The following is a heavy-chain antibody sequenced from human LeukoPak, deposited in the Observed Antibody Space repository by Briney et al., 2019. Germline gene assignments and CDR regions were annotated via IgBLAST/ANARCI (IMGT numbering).Heavy chain of an antibody. CDR2: IKKDGSEK. J-gene: IGHJ6*03. Sequence: GGSLRLSCAASGFTFSSYWMSWVRQAPGKGLEWVANIKKDGSEKYYADSVKGRFTISRDNAKTSLYLQMNSLRAEDTAVYYCAKAGVRHIVVVPDLLYYYMDVWGKGTTVTISS. CDR3: AKAGVRHIVVVPDLLYYYMDV. V-gene: IGHV3-7*01. CDR1: GFTFSSYW. D-gene: IGHD2-2*01.